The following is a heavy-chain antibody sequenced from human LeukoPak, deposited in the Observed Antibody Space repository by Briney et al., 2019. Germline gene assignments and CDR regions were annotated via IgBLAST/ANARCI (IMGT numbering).Heavy chain of an antibody. D-gene: IGHD3-10*01. J-gene: IGHJ6*02. V-gene: IGHV1-46*01. CDR1: GYTFTSYY. CDR3: ARTHTLWFGELFTTLDYYYYYGMDV. CDR2: INPSGSST. Sequence: GASVKVSCKASGYTFTSYYMHWVRQAPGQGLEWMGIINPSGSSTSYAQKLQGRVTMTRDTSTSTVYMELSSLRSEDTAVYYCARTHTLWFGELFTTLDYYYYYGMDVWGQGTTVTVSS.